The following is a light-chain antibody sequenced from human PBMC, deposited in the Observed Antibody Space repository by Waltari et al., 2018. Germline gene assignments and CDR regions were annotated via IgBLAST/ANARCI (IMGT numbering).Light chain of an antibody. Sequence: QSALTQPASVSGSPGQSITISCTGTSSDVGGYNYVSWYQHHPGNAPTVMIYEVSNRPSGVSNRVSGSKSGTTASLTISGLQAEDEADYYCTSYTSSSTVVFGGGTKLTVL. CDR1: SSDVGGYNY. V-gene: IGLV2-14*01. CDR2: EVS. CDR3: TSYTSSSTVV. J-gene: IGLJ2*01.